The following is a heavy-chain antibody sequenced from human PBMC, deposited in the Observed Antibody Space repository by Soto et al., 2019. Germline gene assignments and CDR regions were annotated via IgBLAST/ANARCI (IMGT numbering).Heavy chain of an antibody. D-gene: IGHD5-12*01. CDR2: IWYDGSNK. Sequence: QVQLVESGGGVVQPGRSLRLSCAASGFTFSSYGMHWVRQAPGKGLEWVAGIWYDGSNKYYADSVKGRFTISRDKSKNTQHLQTNNLKAEGTAVDYGVRYSMATESTGHDAFDIWGQGTMVTVSS. V-gene: IGHV3-33*01. CDR1: GFTFSSYG. J-gene: IGHJ3*02. CDR3: VRYSMATESTGHDAFDI.